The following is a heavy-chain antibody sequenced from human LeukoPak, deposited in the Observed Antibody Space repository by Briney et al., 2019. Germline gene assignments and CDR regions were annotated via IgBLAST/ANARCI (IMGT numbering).Heavy chain of an antibody. CDR2: INHSGRT. Sequence: PSETLSLTCAVYGGSFSGYYWSWIRQPPGKGLEWMGEINHSGRTNYNPSLKSRVTISVDTSKNQFSLKLSSVTAADTAVYYCARWYCSSTSCYWASNYYYYGMDVWGQGTTVTVSS. V-gene: IGHV4-34*01. D-gene: IGHD2-2*01. CDR1: GGSFSGYY. CDR3: ARWYCSSTSCYWASNYYYYGMDV. J-gene: IGHJ6*02.